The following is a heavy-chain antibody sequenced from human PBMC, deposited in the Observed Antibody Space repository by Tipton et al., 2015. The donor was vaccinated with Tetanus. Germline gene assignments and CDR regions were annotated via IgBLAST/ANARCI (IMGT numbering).Heavy chain of an antibody. Sequence: LVKPTQTLSLTCTVSGGSISSGGYYWTWIRQHPGKGLEWIGDIYYSGSTYYNPSLKSRVSISVDTSNNQFSVNLNSVTAADTAVYYCARDQARGARGWNYFDYWGQGALVTVSS. J-gene: IGHJ4*02. CDR1: GGSISSGGYY. CDR2: IYYSGST. CDR3: ARDQARGARGWNYFDY. D-gene: IGHD1-26*01. V-gene: IGHV4-31*03.